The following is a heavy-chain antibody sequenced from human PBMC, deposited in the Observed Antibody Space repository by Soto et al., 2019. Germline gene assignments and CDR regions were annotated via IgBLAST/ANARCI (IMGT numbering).Heavy chain of an antibody. J-gene: IGHJ2*01. CDR2: ISSGRGTT. D-gene: IGHD1-1*01. CDR3: ARNEIEVLKYWYFDL. V-gene: IGHV3-48*01. Sequence: GGSLRLSCVASGFTFSGYGMNWVRQAPGKGLEWVSYISSGRGTTHYADSVRGRFTISRDDVKNSLYLQMDSLRAEDTAVYYCARNEIEVLKYWYFDLWGRGTLVTVSS. CDR1: GFTFSGYG.